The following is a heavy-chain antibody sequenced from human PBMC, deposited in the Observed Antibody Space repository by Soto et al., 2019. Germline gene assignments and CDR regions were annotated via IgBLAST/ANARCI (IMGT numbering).Heavy chain of an antibody. J-gene: IGHJ4*02. CDR1: GGSISSGDYY. CDR2: IYYSGST. Sequence: SETLSLTCTVSGGSISSGDYYWSWIRQPPGKGLEWIGYIYYSGSTYYNPSLKSRVTISVDTSKNQFSLKLSSVTAADTAVYYCAREDILTGANFDFWGQGTLVTVSS. D-gene: IGHD3-9*01. V-gene: IGHV4-30-4*02. CDR3: AREDILTGANFDF.